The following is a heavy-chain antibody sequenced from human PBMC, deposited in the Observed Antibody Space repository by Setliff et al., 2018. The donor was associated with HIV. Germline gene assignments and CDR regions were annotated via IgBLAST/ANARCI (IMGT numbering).Heavy chain of an antibody. D-gene: IGHD4-17*01. V-gene: IGHV4-38-2*02. CDR3: ARGTTLNVVPDAFDI. CDR2: IYHAGNT. Sequence: KSSETLSLTCTVTGYSISSGYYWAWIRQPPGKGLEWIGYIYHAGNTYYNPPLKSRVTISVDTSKNQISLRLNSLTAADTAVYYCARGTTLNVVPDAFDIWGQGTMVTVS. CDR1: GYSISSGYY. J-gene: IGHJ3*02.